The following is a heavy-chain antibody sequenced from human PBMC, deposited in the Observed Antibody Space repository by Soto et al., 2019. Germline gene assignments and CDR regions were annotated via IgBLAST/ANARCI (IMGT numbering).Heavy chain of an antibody. Sequence: QVQLQESGPGLVKPSQTLSLTCTVSGGSISSGGYYWSWIRQHPGKGLEWIGYIYYSGSTYYNPSLKSRVTISVDTSKNQFSLKLSSVTAAHTAVYYCARESYDSSGYSDAFDIWGQGTMVTVSS. V-gene: IGHV4-31*03. J-gene: IGHJ3*02. CDR3: ARESYDSSGYSDAFDI. D-gene: IGHD3-22*01. CDR1: GGSISSGGYY. CDR2: IYYSGST.